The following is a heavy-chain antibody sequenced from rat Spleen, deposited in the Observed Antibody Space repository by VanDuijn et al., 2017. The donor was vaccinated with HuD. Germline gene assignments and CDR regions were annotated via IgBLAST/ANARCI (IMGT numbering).Heavy chain of an antibody. J-gene: IGHJ2*01. V-gene: IGHV5-22*01. CDR2: ISYEGSST. CDR3: ARQGPYFDY. CDR1: GFTFSDYY. Sequence: EVQLVETGGGLVQPGRSMKLSCAASGFTFSDYYMAWVRQAPKKGLEWVASISYEGSSTYYGDSVKGRFTISRDNAKSTLYLQMNSLRSEDTATYYCARQGPYFDYWGQGVMVTVSS.